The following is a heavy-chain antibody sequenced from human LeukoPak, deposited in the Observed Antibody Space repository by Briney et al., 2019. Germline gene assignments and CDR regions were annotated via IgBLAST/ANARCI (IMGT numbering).Heavy chain of an antibody. CDR1: GGSISSYY. CDR2: IYYSGST. Sequence: PSETLSLTCTVSGGSISSYYWSWIRQPPGKGLEWIGYIYYSGSTYYNPSLKSRATISVDTSKNQFSLKLSSVTAADTAVYYCARVWGLSHFDYWGQGTLVTVSS. V-gene: IGHV4-59*08. J-gene: IGHJ4*02. D-gene: IGHD3-16*01. CDR3: ARVWGLSHFDY.